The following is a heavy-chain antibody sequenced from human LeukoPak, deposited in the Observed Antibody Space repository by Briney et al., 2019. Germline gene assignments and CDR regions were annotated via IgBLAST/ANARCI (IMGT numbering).Heavy chain of an antibody. CDR2: IGSGGDNT. CDR3: TKAGSGYDFGAFDI. D-gene: IGHD5-12*01. Sequence: GRSLRLSCAASGFTFSSYAMHWVRQAPGKGLEWVSTIGSGGDNTYYADSVKGRFTISRDNSKNTLYLQMSSLRAEDTAMYYCTKAGSGYDFGAFDIWGQGTVVTVSS. J-gene: IGHJ3*02. CDR1: GFTFSSYA. V-gene: IGHV3-23*01.